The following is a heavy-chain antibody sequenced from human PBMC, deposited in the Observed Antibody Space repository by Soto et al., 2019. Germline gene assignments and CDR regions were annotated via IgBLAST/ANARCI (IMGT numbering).Heavy chain of an antibody. Sequence: EVQLVESGGGLVQPGRSLRLSCAASGFTFDDYAMHWVRQAPGKGLEWVSGITWNSGNINYADSVKGRFTISRDNAKNSLYLQMNSLRAEDTALYYCAKDICSGYTWSFDFWGQGTLVTVSS. CDR1: GFTFDDYA. J-gene: IGHJ4*02. CDR2: ITWNSGNI. CDR3: AKDICSGYTWSFDF. D-gene: IGHD3-3*01. V-gene: IGHV3-9*01.